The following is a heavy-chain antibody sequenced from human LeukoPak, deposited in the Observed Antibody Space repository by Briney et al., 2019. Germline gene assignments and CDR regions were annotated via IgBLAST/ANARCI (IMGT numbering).Heavy chain of an antibody. CDR2: ISSSGSTI. CDR3: ARNDFNFDY. Sequence: PGGPLRLSCAASGFTFSSYEMNWVRQAPGKGLEWVSYISSSGSTIYYADSVRGRFTISRDNAKNSLYLQMSSLRAEDTAVYYCARNDFNFDYWGQGTLVTVSS. J-gene: IGHJ4*02. CDR1: GFTFSSYE. V-gene: IGHV3-48*03. D-gene: IGHD3/OR15-3a*01.